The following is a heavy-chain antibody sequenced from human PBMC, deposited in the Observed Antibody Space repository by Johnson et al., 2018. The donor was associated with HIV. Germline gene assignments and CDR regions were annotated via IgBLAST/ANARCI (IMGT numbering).Heavy chain of an antibody. CDR2: ISGSGGCP. Sequence: VQLVESGGGVVQPGRSLRLSCAASGFTFDDYGLNWVRQAPGKGLEWVSSISGSGGCPYYADSVRGRFTISRDNSKNTLYLQMNSLRGDDTAVYYCAKDREPASYDAFDIWGQVTMVTVSS. D-gene: IGHD1-26*01. CDR1: GFTFDDYG. V-gene: IGHV3-23*04. CDR3: AKDREPASYDAFDI. J-gene: IGHJ3*02.